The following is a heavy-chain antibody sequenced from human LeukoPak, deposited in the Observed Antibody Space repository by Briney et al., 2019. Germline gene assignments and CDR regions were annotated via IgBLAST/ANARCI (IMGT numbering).Heavy chain of an antibody. CDR3: ATYRHCSSTSCYALNAFDI. D-gene: IGHD2-2*01. Sequence: GASVKVSCKVSGYTLTELSMHWVRQAPGKGLEWMGGFDPEDGETIYAQKFQGRVTMTEDTSTDTAYMELSSLRSEDTAVYYCATYRHCSSTSCYALNAFDIWGQGTMVTVSS. V-gene: IGHV1-24*01. CDR1: GYTLTELS. CDR2: FDPEDGET. J-gene: IGHJ3*02.